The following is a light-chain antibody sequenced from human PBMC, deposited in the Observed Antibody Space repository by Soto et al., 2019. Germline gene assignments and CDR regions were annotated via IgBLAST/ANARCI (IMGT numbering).Light chain of an antibody. Sequence: EIVLTQSPGTLSLSPGERATLSCGASQSFTSNYLAWYQQKPGQAPRLLIYGASSRATGIPDRFSGSGSGTEFTLTITGLQPEDFATYYCLHYHSYPRTFGRGTKVDI. J-gene: IGKJ1*01. CDR3: LHYHSYPRT. CDR1: QSFTSNY. V-gene: IGKV3-20*01. CDR2: GAS.